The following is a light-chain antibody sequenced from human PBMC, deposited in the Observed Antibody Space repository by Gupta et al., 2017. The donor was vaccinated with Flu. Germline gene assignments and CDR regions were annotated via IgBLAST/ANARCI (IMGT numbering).Light chain of an antibody. V-gene: IGKV3-20*01. CDR2: GAS. CDR3: QQDGSPST. Sequence: EIVLTQSPGTLSLSPGERATLSCRASQSVSSSYLAWYQQKPGQAPRLIIYGASSRATGIPDRFSGSGYGTDFTLTSSRREPEDFAVYYGQQDGSPSTFGQGTKLEIK. J-gene: IGKJ2*02. CDR1: QSVSSSY.